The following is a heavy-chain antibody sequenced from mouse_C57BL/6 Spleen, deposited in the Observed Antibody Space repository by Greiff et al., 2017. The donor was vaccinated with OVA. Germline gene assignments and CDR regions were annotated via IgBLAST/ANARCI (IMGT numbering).Heavy chain of an antibody. V-gene: IGHV1-15*01. J-gene: IGHJ3*01. D-gene: IGHD2-4*01. Sequence: VQLQQSGAELVRPGASVTLSCKASGYTFTDYEMHWVKQTPVHGLEWIGAIDPETGGTAYNQKFKGKAILTADKSSSTAYMELRSLTSEDSAVYYCTRGGIYYDYDGAGTSADWGQGTLVTVSA. CDR1: GYTFTDYE. CDR2: IDPETGGT. CDR3: TRGGIYYDYDGAGTSAD.